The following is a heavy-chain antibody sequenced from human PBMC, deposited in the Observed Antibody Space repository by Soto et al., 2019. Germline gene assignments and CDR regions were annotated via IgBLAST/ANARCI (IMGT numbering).Heavy chain of an antibody. CDR1: GGSFSGYY. CDR3: ARDTGTNEERMYNWFDP. J-gene: IGHJ5*02. Sequence: QVQLQQWGAGLLKPSETLSLTCAVYGGSFSGYYWSWIRQPPGKGLEWIGEINHSGSTNYNPSLKSRVTISVDTSKNQFSLKLSSVTAADTAVYYCARDTGTNEERMYNWFDPWGQGTLVTVSS. CDR2: INHSGST. V-gene: IGHV4-34*01. D-gene: IGHD1-7*01.